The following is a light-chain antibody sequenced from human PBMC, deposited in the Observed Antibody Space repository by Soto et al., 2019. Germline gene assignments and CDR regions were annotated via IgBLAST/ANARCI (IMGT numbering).Light chain of an antibody. CDR3: QQSYATPGT. Sequence: DIQMTQSPSSLSASVGDSVTITCRASQTINKYLNWYQHKPGKPPKLLVFAASSLQTGVPTRFSGSGAGTYFTLTINNLQDEDFATYYCQQSYATPGTFGRGTRVEIK. CDR2: AAS. CDR1: QTINKY. J-gene: IGKJ1*01. V-gene: IGKV1-39*01.